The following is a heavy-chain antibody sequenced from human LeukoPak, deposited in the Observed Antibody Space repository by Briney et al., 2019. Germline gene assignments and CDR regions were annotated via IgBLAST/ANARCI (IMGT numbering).Heavy chain of an antibody. CDR3: ARDRIQLWSHDY. CDR2: IKPDGGEK. Sequence: GGSLRLSCAASGFTFSGYWMSWVRQAPGKGLEWVANIKPDGGEKYYVDSVKGRFTISRENAKNSLYLQMNSLRAEDTAVYYCARDRIQLWSHDYWGQGTLVTVSS. CDR1: GFTFSGYW. J-gene: IGHJ4*02. V-gene: IGHV3-7*04. D-gene: IGHD5-18*01.